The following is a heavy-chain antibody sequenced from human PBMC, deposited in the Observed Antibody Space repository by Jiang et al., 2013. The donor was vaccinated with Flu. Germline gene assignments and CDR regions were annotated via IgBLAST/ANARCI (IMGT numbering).Heavy chain of an antibody. J-gene: IGHJ4*02. D-gene: IGHD6-13*01. CDR2: ISGSGGST. Sequence: EVQLLESGGGLVQPGGSLGLSCAASGFTFSSYAMSWVRQAPGKGLEWVSAISGSGGSTYYADSVRGRFTISRDNSKNTLYLQMNSLRAEDTAVYYCAKDRFLGIAAAGMGGFDYWGQGTLVTVSS. CDR1: GFTFSSYA. CDR3: AKDRFLGIAAAGMGGFDY. V-gene: IGHV3-23*01.